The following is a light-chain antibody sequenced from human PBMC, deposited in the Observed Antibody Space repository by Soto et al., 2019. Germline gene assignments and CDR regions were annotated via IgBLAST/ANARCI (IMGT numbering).Light chain of an antibody. Sequence: EIVMTQSPATLSVSPGERATLSCRASQSVSSSYLAWYQQKLGQAPRLLIYGASSRATGIPDRFSGSGSGTDFTLTISRLEPEDFAVYYCQQYGSSGTFGQGTKVDIK. CDR2: GAS. V-gene: IGKV3-20*01. J-gene: IGKJ1*01. CDR3: QQYGSSGT. CDR1: QSVSSSY.